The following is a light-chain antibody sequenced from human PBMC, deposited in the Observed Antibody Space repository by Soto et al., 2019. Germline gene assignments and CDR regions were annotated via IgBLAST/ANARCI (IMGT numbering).Light chain of an antibody. CDR2: EVS. V-gene: IGLV2-14*01. Sequence: QSVLTQPASVSGSPGQSITISCTGTSSDIGGYNFVSWYHQHPGKAPKLMIYEVSNRPSGVSDCFSGSKSGNTASLTISGLRAEDEADYYCSSFRSGTTLFGTGTKVTVL. CDR1: SSDIGGYNF. CDR3: SSFRSGTTL. J-gene: IGLJ1*01.